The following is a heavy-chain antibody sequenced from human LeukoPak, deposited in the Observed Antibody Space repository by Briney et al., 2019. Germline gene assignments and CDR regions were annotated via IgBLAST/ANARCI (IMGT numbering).Heavy chain of an antibody. CDR3: AREGGNPVGLGMDV. CDR2: IYYSGST. V-gene: IGHV4-31*03. CDR1: GGSISSGGYY. J-gene: IGHJ6*02. Sequence: PSQTLSLTCTVSGGSISSGGYYWSWIRQHPGKGLEWIGYIYYSGSTYYNPSLKSRVTISVDTPKNQFSLKLSSVTAADTAVYYCAREGGNPVGLGMDVWGQGTTVTVSS. D-gene: IGHD4-23*01.